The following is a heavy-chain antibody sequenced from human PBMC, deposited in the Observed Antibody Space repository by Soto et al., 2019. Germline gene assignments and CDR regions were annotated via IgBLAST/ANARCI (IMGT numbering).Heavy chain of an antibody. CDR1: GYSISSSNW. CDR2: IYYSGST. Sequence: PSETLSLTCAVSGYSISSSNWWGWIRQPPGKGLEWIGYIYYSGSTYYNPSLKSRVTMSVDTSKNQFSLKLSSVTAVDTAVYYCARRGSEDYYGMDVWGQGTTVTVSS. J-gene: IGHJ6*02. CDR3: ARRGSEDYYGMDV. D-gene: IGHD3-10*01. V-gene: IGHV4-28*01.